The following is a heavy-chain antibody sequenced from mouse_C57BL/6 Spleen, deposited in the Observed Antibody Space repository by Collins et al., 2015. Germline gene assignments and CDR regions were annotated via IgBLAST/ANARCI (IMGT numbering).Heavy chain of an antibody. J-gene: IGHJ4*01. CDR1: GYTFTNYG. CDR3: ARDGNYGAMDY. V-gene: IGHV9-3-1*01. CDR2: INTYTGEP. D-gene: IGHD2-1*01. Sequence: QIQLVQSGPELKKPGETVKISCKASGYTFTNYGMNWVKQAPGKGLKWMGWINTYTGEPTYADDFKGRFAFSLETSASTAYLQINNLKNEDTATYFCARDGNYGAMDYWGQGTPVTVSS.